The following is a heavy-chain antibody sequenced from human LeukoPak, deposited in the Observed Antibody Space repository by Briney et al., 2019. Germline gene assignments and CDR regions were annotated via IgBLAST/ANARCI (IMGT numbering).Heavy chain of an antibody. V-gene: IGHV4-34*01. CDR1: GESLSKYY. CDR2: INHRGST. D-gene: IGHD1-26*01. J-gene: IGHJ4*02. CDR3: ASSVGSTDY. Sequence: SETLSLTCAVYGESLSKYYWTWIRQSPGKGLEWIGEINHRGSTNLKPSRKSRFTLSVETSKHQFSLKLTSVPAADAAVYYCASSVGSTDYWGQGTLVTVSS.